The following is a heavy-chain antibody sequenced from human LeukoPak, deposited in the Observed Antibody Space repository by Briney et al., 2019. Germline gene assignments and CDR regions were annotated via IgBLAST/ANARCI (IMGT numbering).Heavy chain of an antibody. CDR1: GYTFTSYY. Sequence: GASVKVSCKASGYTFTSYYMHWVRQAPGQGLEWMGIINPSGGSTSYAQKFQGRVTMTRDTSTSTVYMELSSLRSEDTAVYYCARDNQEYGSGCYSVYWGQGTLVTVSS. D-gene: IGHD3-10*01. CDR2: INPSGGST. J-gene: IGHJ4*02. CDR3: ARDNQEYGSGCYSVY. V-gene: IGHV1-46*01.